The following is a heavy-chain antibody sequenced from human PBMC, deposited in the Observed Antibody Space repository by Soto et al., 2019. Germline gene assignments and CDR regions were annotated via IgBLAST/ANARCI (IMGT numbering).Heavy chain of an antibody. D-gene: IGHD3-22*01. CDR1: GFTFSSYG. V-gene: IGHV3-33*01. CDR2: IWYDGSNK. Sequence: PGGSLRLSCAASGFTFSSYGMHWVRQAPGKGLEWVAVIWYDGSNKYYADSVKGRFTISRDNSKNTLYLQMNSLRAEDTAVYYCARADTNYYDSLIDAFDIWGQGTMVTVSS. J-gene: IGHJ3*02. CDR3: ARADTNYYDSLIDAFDI.